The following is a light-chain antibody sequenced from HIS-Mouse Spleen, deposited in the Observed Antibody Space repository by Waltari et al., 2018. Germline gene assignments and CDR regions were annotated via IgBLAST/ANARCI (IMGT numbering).Light chain of an antibody. CDR3: YSTDSSGNHRV. CDR1: ALPKKY. J-gene: IGLJ2*01. V-gene: IGLV3-10*01. CDR2: RDS. Sequence: SYELTQPPSVSVSPGQTARITCSGDALPKKYAYWYQQKSGQAPVLVIYRDSKRPSGIPARFYGSSSGTMATLTISGAQVEDEADYYCYSTDSSGNHRVFGGGTKLTVL.